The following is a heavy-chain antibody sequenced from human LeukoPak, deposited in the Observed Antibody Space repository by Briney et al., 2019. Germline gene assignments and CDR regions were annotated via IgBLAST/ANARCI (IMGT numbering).Heavy chain of an antibody. D-gene: IGHD3-16*01. CDR3: ANGGFPWYFEL. J-gene: IGHJ2*01. Sequence: SETLSLTCTLSGASVGRFYWSWIRQTSEKGLEWIGAIFTNGGTNFNPSLKSRVAILKDTSKNQVSLQLASVAAADTAVYYWANGGFPWYFELWGRGTLVTVSS. CDR2: IFTNGGT. V-gene: IGHV4-4*09. CDR1: GASVGRFY.